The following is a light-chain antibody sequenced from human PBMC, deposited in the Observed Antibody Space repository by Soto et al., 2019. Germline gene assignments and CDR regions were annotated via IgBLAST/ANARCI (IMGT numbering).Light chain of an antibody. CDR1: QSVRSSH. V-gene: IGKV3-20*01. CDR2: GAS. J-gene: IGKJ1*01. CDR3: QQYSSSPAT. Sequence: EIVMTQSPATLSVSPWERATLSCRASQSVRSSHLAWYQQKPGQAPRLLIYGASSRATGTPDRFSGSGSGTDFTLTISRLEPEDFAVYSCQQYSSSPATFGQGTKVDIK.